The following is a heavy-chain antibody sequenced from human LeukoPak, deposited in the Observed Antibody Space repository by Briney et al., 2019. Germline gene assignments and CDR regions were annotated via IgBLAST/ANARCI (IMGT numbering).Heavy chain of an antibody. J-gene: IGHJ4*02. Sequence: GASVKVSCKASGYTFTSYYMHWVRQAPGQGLEWMGIINPSGSSTSYAQKFQGRVTMTRDTSTSTVYMELSSLRSEDTAVYYCARGGVTMVRGVVYFDYWGQGTLVTVSS. CDR1: GYTFTSYY. V-gene: IGHV1-46*01. CDR3: ARGGVTMVRGVVYFDY. CDR2: INPSGSST. D-gene: IGHD3-10*01.